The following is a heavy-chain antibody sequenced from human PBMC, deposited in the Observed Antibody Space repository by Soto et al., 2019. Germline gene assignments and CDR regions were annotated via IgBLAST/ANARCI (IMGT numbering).Heavy chain of an antibody. CDR1: RGSIISSSYY. CDR2: IYYSGST. Sequence: SETLSLTCHVSRGSIISSSYYWGWIRQPPGEGLEWIGSIYYSGSTYYNPSLKSRVTISVDTSKNQFSLKLSSVTAADTAVYYCARGVKNVGEGYWGQGTLVTVSS. J-gene: IGHJ4*02. D-gene: IGHD2-8*01. CDR3: ARGVKNVGEGY. V-gene: IGHV4-39*01.